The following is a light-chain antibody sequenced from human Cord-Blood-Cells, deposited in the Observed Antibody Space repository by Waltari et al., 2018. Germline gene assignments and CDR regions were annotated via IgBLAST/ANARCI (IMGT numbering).Light chain of an antibody. J-gene: IGLJ1*01. CDR1: SSDVGGYTY. Sequence: QSPLTQPRSVSGSPGQSVTISCTGTSSDVGGYTYVSWYQQHPGKAPKLMIYDVSKRPSVVPDRFSGSKSGNMASLTMSGLQAEDEADYYCCSYAGSYVFGTGTKVTVL. V-gene: IGLV2-11*02. CDR3: CSYAGSYV. CDR2: DVS.